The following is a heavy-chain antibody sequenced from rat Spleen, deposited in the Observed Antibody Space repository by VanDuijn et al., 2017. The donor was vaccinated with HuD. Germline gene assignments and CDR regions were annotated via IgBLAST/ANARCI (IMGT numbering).Heavy chain of an antibody. CDR3: ATVGPDWEFGY. CDR1: GFTFSDYY. D-gene: IGHD5-1*01. J-gene: IGHJ2*01. Sequence: EVQLVESDGGLVQPGRSLKLSCAASGFTFSDYYMAWVRQAPTKGLEWVATISSDGGRNFYRDSVKGRFTISRDIAKSILFLEMDSLRSGDTATYYCATVGPDWEFGYWGQGVMVTVSS. CDR2: ISSDGGRN. V-gene: IGHV5-20*01.